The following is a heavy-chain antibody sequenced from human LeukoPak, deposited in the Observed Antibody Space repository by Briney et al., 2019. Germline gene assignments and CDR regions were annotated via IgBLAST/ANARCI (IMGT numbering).Heavy chain of an antibody. CDR1: GFTVSSNY. Sequence: GGSLRLSCAASGFTVSSNYMGWVRQAPGKGLEWVSVIYNGGNTYYADSVKGRFTVSRDDSKNTLYLQMNSLRAEDTAIYYCARGGGTGWYVNWFDPWGQGTLVTVSS. D-gene: IGHD6-19*01. CDR2: IYNGGNT. V-gene: IGHV3-53*01. J-gene: IGHJ5*02. CDR3: ARGGGTGWYVNWFDP.